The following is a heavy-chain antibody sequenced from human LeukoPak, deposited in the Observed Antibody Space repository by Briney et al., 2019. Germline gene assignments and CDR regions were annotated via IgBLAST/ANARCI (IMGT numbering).Heavy chain of an antibody. D-gene: IGHD2-8*02. V-gene: IGHV3-20*04. Sequence: GGSLRLSCAASGFMFPDYGMNWVRQVRGKGLEGVSGINWDASSTNHADSVKGRFTISRDNAKNSLYLQMNTLRAEDTALYYCARDFKYCTGGVCYFTAVADYWGQGTLVTVSS. CDR2: INWDASST. CDR1: GFMFPDYG. J-gene: IGHJ4*02. CDR3: ARDFKYCTGGVCYFTAVADY.